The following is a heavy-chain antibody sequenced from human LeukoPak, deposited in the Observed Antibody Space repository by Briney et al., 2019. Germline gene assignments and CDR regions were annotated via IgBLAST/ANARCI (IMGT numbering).Heavy chain of an antibody. CDR3: GKIVVVPAATPEYNWFDP. D-gene: IGHD2-2*01. CDR1: GGSFSGYY. V-gene: IGHV4-34*01. Sequence: SETLSRTCAGYGGSFSGYYWRWIRQAPGKGLEWIGEINHSGRSNDNQSLKRGVTIRVETSKNQFLVKRSSGTAEDTAVYYGGKIVVVPAATPEYNWFDPWGQGTLVTVSS. J-gene: IGHJ5*02. CDR2: INHSGRS.